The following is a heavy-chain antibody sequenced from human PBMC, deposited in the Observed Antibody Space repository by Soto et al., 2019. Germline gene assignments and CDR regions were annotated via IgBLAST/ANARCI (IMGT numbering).Heavy chain of an antibody. V-gene: IGHV1-18*01. J-gene: IGHJ5*02. D-gene: IGHD3-9*01. CDR3: ARPQNDILTDSYAAYFAP. Sequence: QVQLVQSVAEVKKPGASVKVSCKASGFTFSNYGITWLRQVPGQGLEWMGWISAYNGNTVHAQEYQGRLTMTTDRSPSTAYRELRSLRPDDSAVYYCARPQNDILTDSYAAYFAPWGQGTLVNVPS. CDR2: ISAYNGNT. CDR1: GFTFSNYG.